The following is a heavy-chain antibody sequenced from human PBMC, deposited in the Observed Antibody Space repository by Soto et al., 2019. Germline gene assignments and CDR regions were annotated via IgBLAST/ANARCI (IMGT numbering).Heavy chain of an antibody. V-gene: IGHV4-59*12. D-gene: IGHD6-13*01. Sequence: SETLSLTCTVSGDSISRYYWSWIRQPPGKELEWIGYMYHSGSANYNPSLKSRVTMAVDTSKNQFSLKLSSVTAADTAVYYCARASSGWSYGMDVWGQGTTVTVSS. J-gene: IGHJ6*02. CDR3: ARASSGWSYGMDV. CDR2: MYHSGSA. CDR1: GDSISRYY.